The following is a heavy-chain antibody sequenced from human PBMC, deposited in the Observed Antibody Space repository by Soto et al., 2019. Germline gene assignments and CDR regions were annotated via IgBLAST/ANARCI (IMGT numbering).Heavy chain of an antibody. CDR3: ARVYSSCYMGWFDP. CDR1: GCTFSSYS. J-gene: IGHJ5*02. CDR2: ISSSSSTI. Sequence: PGGSLRLSCAAAGCTFSSYSMNWVRQAPGKGLEWVSYISSSSSTIYYADSVKGRFTISRDNAKNSLYLQMNSLRAEDTAVYYCARVYSSCYMGWFDPWGQGTLVTVSS. D-gene: IGHD6-25*01. V-gene: IGHV3-48*01.